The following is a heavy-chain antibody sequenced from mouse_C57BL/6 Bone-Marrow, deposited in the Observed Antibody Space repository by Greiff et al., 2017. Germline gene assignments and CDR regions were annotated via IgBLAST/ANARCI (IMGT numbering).Heavy chain of an antibody. Sequence: QVQLQQPGAELVKPGASVKLSCKASGYTFTSYWMHWVKQRPGQGLEWIGMIHPNSGSTNYNEKFKSKATLTVDKSSSTAYMQLSSLTSEDSAVYYCAHVGLLRSFYAMDYWGQGTSVTVSS. CDR2: IHPNSGST. CDR1: GYTFTSYW. D-gene: IGHD1-1*01. V-gene: IGHV1-64*01. CDR3: AHVGLLRSFYAMDY. J-gene: IGHJ4*01.